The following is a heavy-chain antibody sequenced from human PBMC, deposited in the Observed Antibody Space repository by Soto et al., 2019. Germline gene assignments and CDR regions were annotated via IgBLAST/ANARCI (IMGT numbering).Heavy chain of an antibody. CDR2: VIPVLDIS. Sequence: QVKLVQSGAEVKKPRSSVKVSCKASGGTYSDYSFKWVRQAPGQGLEWRGRVIPVLDISNYAQKFQGRVKITADGSTNTADMELSSLRSEDTDIYYCARHPPMTGNTGCYYFDSWGQGTLVSVSS. J-gene: IGHJ4*02. CDR1: GGTYSDYS. CDR3: ARHPPMTGNTGCYYFDS. D-gene: IGHD3-9*01. V-gene: IGHV1-69*02.